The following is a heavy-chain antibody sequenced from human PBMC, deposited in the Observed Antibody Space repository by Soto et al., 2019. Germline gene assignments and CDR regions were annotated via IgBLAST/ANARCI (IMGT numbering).Heavy chain of an antibody. Sequence: QGQLVQSGPEVKKPGASVKVSCKTSGYTFSRYGISWVRQAPGQGLEWMGWISGYNGDTNYAQKVQGRFTMTIATSTYTAYMELRSLTSDDTAIYYCAKNGQPPYFYYGMDVWGQGTTVTVSS. CDR3: AKNGQPPYFYYGMDV. J-gene: IGHJ6*02. CDR2: ISGYNGDT. CDR1: GYTFSRYG. V-gene: IGHV1-18*01. D-gene: IGHD2-8*01.